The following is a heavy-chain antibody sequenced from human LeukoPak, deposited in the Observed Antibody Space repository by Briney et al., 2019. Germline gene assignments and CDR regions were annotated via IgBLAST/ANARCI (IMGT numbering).Heavy chain of an antibody. J-gene: IGHJ4*02. CDR1: GGSFSGYY. Sequence: PSETLSLTCAVYGGSFSGYYWSWIRQPPGKGLEWIGEINHSGSTNYNPSLKSRVTISVDTSKNQFSLKLSSVTAADTAVYYCARRREGDYVWGSYRPYYFDYWGQGTLVTVSS. D-gene: IGHD3-16*02. CDR2: INHSGST. CDR3: ARRREGDYVWGSYRPYYFDY. V-gene: IGHV4-34*01.